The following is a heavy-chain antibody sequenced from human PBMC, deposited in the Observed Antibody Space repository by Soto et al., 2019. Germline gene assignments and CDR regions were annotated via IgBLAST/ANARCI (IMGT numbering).Heavy chain of an antibody. D-gene: IGHD2-2*01. CDR3: ARILGYCSNTSCLPRFDP. J-gene: IGHJ5*02. Sequence: TSETLSLTCTVSGGSVSSGSYYWSWIRQPPGKGLEWIGYIYYSGNTNNNPSLKSRVTMLVDTSKNQFSLKLSSVTAADTAVYYCARILGYCSNTSCLPRFDPWGQGALVTVSS. CDR1: GGSVSSGSYY. CDR2: IYYSGNT. V-gene: IGHV4-61*01.